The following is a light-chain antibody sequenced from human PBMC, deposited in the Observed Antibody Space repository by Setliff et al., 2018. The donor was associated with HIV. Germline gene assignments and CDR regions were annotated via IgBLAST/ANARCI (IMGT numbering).Light chain of an antibody. Sequence: QSVLTQPPSVSGAPGRRVTISCTGTGSNIGAGYDVHWYQQLPGTAPKLLIYGNNNRPSGVPDRFSASSSGTSASLAITGLQAEDEADYFCQSYDGSLSAVFGTGTKVTVL. J-gene: IGLJ1*01. CDR2: GNN. CDR3: QSYDGSLSAV. V-gene: IGLV1-40*01. CDR1: GSNIGAGYD.